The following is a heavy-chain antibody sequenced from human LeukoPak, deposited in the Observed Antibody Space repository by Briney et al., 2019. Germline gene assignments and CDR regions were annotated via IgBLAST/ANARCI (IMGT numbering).Heavy chain of an antibody. CDR1: GFTFSSYG. V-gene: IGHV3-33*01. D-gene: IGHD6-19*01. CDR2: XXYDGSNK. Sequence: PGGSLRLSCAASGFTFSSYGMHWVRQAPGKGLEXXXXXXYDGSNKYYADSVKGRFTISRDNSKNTLYLQMNSLRAEDTAVYYCARGMGYSSGWPDYFDYWGQGTLVTVSS. CDR3: ARGMGYSSGWPDYFDY. J-gene: IGHJ4*02.